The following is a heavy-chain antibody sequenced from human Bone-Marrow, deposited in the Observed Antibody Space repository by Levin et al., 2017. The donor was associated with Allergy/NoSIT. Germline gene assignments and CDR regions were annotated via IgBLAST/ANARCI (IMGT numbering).Heavy chain of an antibody. J-gene: IGHJ4*02. CDR2: ISVYNDNP. Sequence: GESLKISCKASGYIFTMFGINWVRQAPGQGLEWMGWISVYNDNPHYAQNFQGRVPMTTDTSTSTAYRELRSLRSDDTAVYYCARGQGITILGVVSYFFDYWGQGTLVTVSS. D-gene: IGHD3-3*01. V-gene: IGHV1-18*01. CDR1: GYIFTMFG. CDR3: ARGQGITILGVVSYFFDY.